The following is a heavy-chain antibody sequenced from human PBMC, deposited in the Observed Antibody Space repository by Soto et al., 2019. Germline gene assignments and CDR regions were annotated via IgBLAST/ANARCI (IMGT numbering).Heavy chain of an antibody. D-gene: IGHD6-6*01. CDR2: IYYSGST. V-gene: IGHV4-39*01. CDR3: ARHREYSPFDY. Sequence: QLQLQESGPGLVKPSETLSLTCTVSGGSISSSSYYWGWIRQPPGKGLEWIGSIYYSGSTYYNPSRKSRVTISVDTSKNQFSLKLSSVTAADTAVYYCARHREYSPFDYWGQGTLVTVSS. CDR1: GGSISSSSYY. J-gene: IGHJ4*02.